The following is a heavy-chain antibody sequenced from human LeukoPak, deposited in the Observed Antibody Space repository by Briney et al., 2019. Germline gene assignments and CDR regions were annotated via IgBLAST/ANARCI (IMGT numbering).Heavy chain of an antibody. CDR3: ARVLWGDFVVSRGTHYYMDV. V-gene: IGHV4-34*01. D-gene: IGHD2-21*01. CDR1: GGSFSGYY. CDR2: INHSGST. Sequence: PSETLSLTCAVYGGSFSGYYWSWIRQPPGKGLEWIGEINHSGSTNYNPSLKSRVTISVDTSKNQFSLKLSSVTAADTAVYYCARVLWGDFVVSRGTHYYMDVWGKGTTVTVSS. J-gene: IGHJ6*03.